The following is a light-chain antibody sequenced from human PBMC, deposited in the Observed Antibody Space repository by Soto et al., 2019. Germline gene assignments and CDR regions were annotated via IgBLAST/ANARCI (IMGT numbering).Light chain of an antibody. CDR2: GTS. Sequence: EIVLTQSPVTLSVSPGERATLSCRASQNISRSLAWYQQKPGQGPSLLIYGTSTRATGIPARFSGSGSGTEFTLTIGSLQSEDFAIYYCHQYNKWPYTFGPGTKVDIK. J-gene: IGKJ3*01. CDR1: QNISRS. V-gene: IGKV3-15*01. CDR3: HQYNKWPYT.